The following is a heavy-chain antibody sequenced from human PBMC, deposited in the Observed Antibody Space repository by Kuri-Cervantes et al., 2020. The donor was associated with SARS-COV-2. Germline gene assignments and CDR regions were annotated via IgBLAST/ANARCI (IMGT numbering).Heavy chain of an antibody. CDR3: AAELVAAYGMDV. CDR2: IWYDGSNK. D-gene: IGHD1-7*01. J-gene: IGHJ6*01. Sequence: GESLKISCAASGFTFSDHYMDWVRQAPGKGLEWVAVIWYDGSNKYYVDSVKGRFTISRDNSKNTLYLQMNSLSAEDTAVYYCAAELVAAYGMDVWGQGTTVTVSS. V-gene: IGHV3-33*08. CDR1: GFTFSDHY.